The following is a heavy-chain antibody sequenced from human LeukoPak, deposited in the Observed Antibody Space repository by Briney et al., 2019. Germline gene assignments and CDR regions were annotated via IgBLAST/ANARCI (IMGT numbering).Heavy chain of an antibody. CDR2: IYYSGST. Sequence: SETLSLTCTVSGGSISSYYWSWIRQPPGKGLEWIGYIYYSGSTNYNPSLKSRVTISVDTSKNQFSLKLSSVTAADTAVYYCAREMGGSGSYSPFDYWGQGTLVTVSS. V-gene: IGHV4-59*12. D-gene: IGHD3-10*01. CDR1: GGSISSYY. J-gene: IGHJ4*02. CDR3: AREMGGSGSYSPFDY.